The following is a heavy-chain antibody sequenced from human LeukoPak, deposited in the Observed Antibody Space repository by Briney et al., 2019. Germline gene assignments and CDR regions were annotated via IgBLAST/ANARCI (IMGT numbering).Heavy chain of an antibody. CDR1: AFTFSGYS. D-gene: IGHD6-13*01. Sequence: GGSLRLSCAASAFTFSGYSMNWVRQAPGKGLEWVSYISPSATTIYYADSVKGRFTISRDNAKNSLYLQMNSLRAEDTAVYYCAKDYGIAAAGTYYWGQGTLVTVSS. CDR2: ISPSATTI. J-gene: IGHJ4*02. V-gene: IGHV3-48*01. CDR3: AKDYGIAAAGTYY.